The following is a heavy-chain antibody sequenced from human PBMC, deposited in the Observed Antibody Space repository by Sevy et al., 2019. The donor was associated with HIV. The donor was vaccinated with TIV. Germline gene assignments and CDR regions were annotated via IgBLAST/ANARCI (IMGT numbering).Heavy chain of an antibody. Sequence: GGSLRLSCAASGFTFTSYAMSWVRQAPGKGLEWVSAISGSESSTYYADSVKGRFTISRDNSKNTLYLQMNNLRAEDTALYYCAKDIVVVVGDAFDIWGQGTMLTVSS. CDR2: ISGSESST. J-gene: IGHJ3*02. D-gene: IGHD2-2*01. CDR3: AKDIVVVVGDAFDI. V-gene: IGHV3-23*01. CDR1: GFTFTSYA.